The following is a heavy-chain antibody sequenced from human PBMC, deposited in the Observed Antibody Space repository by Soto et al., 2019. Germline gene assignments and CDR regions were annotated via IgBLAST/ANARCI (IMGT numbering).Heavy chain of an antibody. J-gene: IGHJ5*02. CDR3: ATTVTRPGVGVTFDP. CDR2: IKQDGSEK. Sequence: EVQLVESGGDLVQPGGSLRLSCEASGFTFSSYWMSWVRQAPGKGLEWVAIIKQDGSEKYYVDSVKGRFTISRDNAKNSLYLQMNSLRVEDTAVYYCATTVTRPGVGVTFDPWGQGTLVTVSS. D-gene: IGHD4-17*01. V-gene: IGHV3-7*03. CDR1: GFTFSSYW.